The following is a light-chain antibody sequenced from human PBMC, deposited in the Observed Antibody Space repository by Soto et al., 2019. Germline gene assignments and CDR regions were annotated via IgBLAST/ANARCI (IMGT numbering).Light chain of an antibody. J-gene: IGKJ2*01. Sequence: DIQMTQSPSSLSASVGDRVTITCRASQNIETYVAWYQQRPGKAPTLLIYGASNLQNGVPSRFSGRGSGTDFTLTIRSLQSEDSASYYCQQSFNTPRTFGQGTRLEIK. CDR3: QQSFNTPRT. V-gene: IGKV1-39*01. CDR1: QNIETY. CDR2: GAS.